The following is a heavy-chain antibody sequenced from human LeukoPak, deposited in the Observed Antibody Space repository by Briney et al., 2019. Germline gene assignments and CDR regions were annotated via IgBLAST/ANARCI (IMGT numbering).Heavy chain of an antibody. Sequence: SVKVSCKASGGTFSSYAISWVRQAPGQGLEWMGRIIPILGIANYAQKFQGRVTITADKSTSTAYMELSSLRSEDTAVYYCADSKDYDSSGYYGPFDPWGQGTLVIVSS. J-gene: IGHJ5*02. CDR2: IIPILGIA. CDR3: ADSKDYDSSGYYGPFDP. V-gene: IGHV1-69*04. D-gene: IGHD3-22*01. CDR1: GGTFSSYA.